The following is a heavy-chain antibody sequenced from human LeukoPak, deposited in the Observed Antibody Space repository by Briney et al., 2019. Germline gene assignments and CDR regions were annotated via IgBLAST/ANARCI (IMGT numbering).Heavy chain of an antibody. V-gene: IGHV4-34*01. CDR1: GESFSGHY. J-gene: IGHJ4*02. CDR3: ARPRYGSGSLDS. Sequence: SEALSLTCAVYGESFSGHYWTWIRQPPGRGLEWIGEINHSGSTTSNPSLNNRVTISVDTSKNQFSLKLTSVTAADTAVYYCARPRYGSGSLDSWGQGTLVTVSS. CDR2: INHSGST. D-gene: IGHD3-10*01.